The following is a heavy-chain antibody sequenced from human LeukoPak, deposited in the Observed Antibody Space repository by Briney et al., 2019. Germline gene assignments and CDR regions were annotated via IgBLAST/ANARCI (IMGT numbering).Heavy chain of an antibody. J-gene: IGHJ4*02. Sequence: PGGSLRLSCAASGFTFSSYGMHWVRQAPGKGLEWVAFIRYDGSNKYYADSVKGRFTISRDNSKNTLYLQMNSLRAEDTAVYYCAKPGVAGHGIPNDYFDYWGQGTLVTVSS. D-gene: IGHD1-1*01. CDR1: GFTFSSYG. CDR3: AKPGVAGHGIPNDYFDY. V-gene: IGHV3-30*02. CDR2: IRYDGSNK.